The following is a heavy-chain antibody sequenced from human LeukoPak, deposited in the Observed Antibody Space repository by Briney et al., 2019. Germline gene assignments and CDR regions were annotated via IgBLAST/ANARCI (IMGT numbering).Heavy chain of an antibody. J-gene: IGHJ6*03. D-gene: IGHD6-19*01. V-gene: IGHV6-1*01. CDR1: GDSVSSNSAA. CDR3: ARDLTEEYSSGWCARYYYYYMDV. Sequence: SQTLSLTCAISGDSVSSNSAAWNWIRQSPSRGLEWLGRTYYRSKWYNDYAVSVKSRIIINPDTSKNQFSLQLNSVTPEDTAVYYCARDLTEEYSSGWCARYYYYYMDVWGKGTTVTVSS. CDR2: TYYRSKWYN.